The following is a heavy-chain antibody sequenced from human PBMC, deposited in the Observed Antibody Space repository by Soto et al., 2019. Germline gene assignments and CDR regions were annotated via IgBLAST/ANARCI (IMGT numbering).Heavy chain of an antibody. CDR3: ARDHSVTSSGYSYWWFDP. D-gene: IGHD3-22*01. CDR1: GYTFTNNW. V-gene: IGHV1-46*01. CDR2: INPNGGVT. J-gene: IGHJ5*02. Sequence: QVQLVQSGAEVKEPGASAKVSCKASGYTFTNNWIHWVRQAPGQGLEWMGVINPNGGVTVYAQKFQGSVTMTRDTSTSTFYMDLSSLRSEDTALYYCARDHSVTSSGYSYWWFDPWGQGTLVAVSS.